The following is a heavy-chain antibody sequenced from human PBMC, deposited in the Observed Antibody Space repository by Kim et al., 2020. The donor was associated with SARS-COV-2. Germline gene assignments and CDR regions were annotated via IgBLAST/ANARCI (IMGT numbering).Heavy chain of an antibody. Sequence: ASVKVSCKVSGYTLTELSMHWVRQAPGKGLEWMGGFDPEDGETIYAQKFQGRVTMTEDTSTDTAYMELSSLRSEDTAVYYCAPSKAVAGPTEWFDPWGQGTLVTVSA. CDR1: GYTLTELS. V-gene: IGHV1-24*01. CDR3: APSKAVAGPTEWFDP. J-gene: IGHJ5*02. CDR2: FDPEDGET. D-gene: IGHD6-19*01.